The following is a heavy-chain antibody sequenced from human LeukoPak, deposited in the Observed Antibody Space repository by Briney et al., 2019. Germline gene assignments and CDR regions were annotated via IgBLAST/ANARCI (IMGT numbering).Heavy chain of an antibody. CDR1: GYTFTSYD. CDR2: INPSGGST. V-gene: IGHV1-46*01. D-gene: IGHD3-9*01. J-gene: IGHJ3*02. Sequence: GASVKVSCKASGYTFTSYDINWVRQAPGQGLEWMGIINPSGGSTSYAQKFQGRVTMTGDMSTSTVYMELSSLRSEDTAVYYCASPKTGYYDGYDAFDIWGQGTMVTVSS. CDR3: ASPKTGYYDGYDAFDI.